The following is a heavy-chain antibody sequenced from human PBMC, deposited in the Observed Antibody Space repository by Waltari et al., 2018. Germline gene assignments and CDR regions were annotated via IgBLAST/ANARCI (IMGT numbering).Heavy chain of an antibody. CDR3: ARDSGRFYVDY. CDR1: GFPFSSYW. J-gene: IGHJ4*02. Sequence: EVQLVESGGGLVQPGGSRRLSCGASGFPFSSYWMTWVRQAPGKGLEWVANINPDGSERYYVDSVKGRFTISRDNAKNSLYLQVNSLGAEDTAIYYCARDSGRFYVDYWGQGTLLTVSS. V-gene: IGHV3-7*01. D-gene: IGHD1-26*01. CDR2: INPDGSER.